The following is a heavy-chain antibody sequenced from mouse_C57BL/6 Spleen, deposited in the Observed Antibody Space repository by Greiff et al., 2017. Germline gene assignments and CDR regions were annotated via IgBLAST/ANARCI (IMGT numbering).Heavy chain of an antibody. CDR1: GYTFTSYW. Sequence: QVQLQQPGAELVKPGASVKLSCKASGYTFTSYWMHWVKQRPGQGLEWIGMIHPNSGSTNYNEKFKSKATLTVDKSSSTAYMQLSSLTSEDSAVYYCARLGFTTVVRYYFDYWGQGTTLTVSS. CDR2: IHPNSGST. CDR3: ARLGFTTVVRYYFDY. V-gene: IGHV1-64*01. J-gene: IGHJ2*01. D-gene: IGHD1-1*01.